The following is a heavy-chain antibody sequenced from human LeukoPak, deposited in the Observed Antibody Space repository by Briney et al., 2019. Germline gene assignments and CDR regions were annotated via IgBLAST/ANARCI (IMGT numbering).Heavy chain of an antibody. V-gene: IGHV4-34*01. D-gene: IGHD1-26*01. CDR1: GGSFSGYY. CDR2: INHSGST. J-gene: IGHJ5*02. CDR3: ASYRVGVDWFDP. Sequence: SETLSLTCAVYGGSFSGYYWSWIRQPPGKGLEWIGEINHSGSTIYNPSLKSRVTISVDTSKNQFSLKLSSVTAADTAVYYCASYRVGVDWFDPWGQGTLVTVSS.